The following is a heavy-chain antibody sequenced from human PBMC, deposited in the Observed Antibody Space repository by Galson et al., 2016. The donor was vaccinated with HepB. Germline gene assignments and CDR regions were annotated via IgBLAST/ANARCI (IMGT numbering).Heavy chain of an antibody. CDR3: TKDTRPRMAPRSDSICGMDV. V-gene: IGHV3-9*01. J-gene: IGHJ6*02. CDR2: ISWNSGSI. D-gene: IGHD4-11*01. Sequence: SLRLSCAASGFTFITSVMSWVRQAPGKGLEWVSGISWNSGSIDYADSVKGRFTISRDNAKNSLYLQMNSLRTEDTALYYCTKDTRPRMAPRSDSICGMDVWGQGTTVTVSS. CDR1: GFTFITSV.